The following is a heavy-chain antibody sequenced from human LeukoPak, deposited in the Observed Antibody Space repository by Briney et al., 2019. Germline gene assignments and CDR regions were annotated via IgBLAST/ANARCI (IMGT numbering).Heavy chain of an antibody. V-gene: IGHV1-46*04. CDR3: ARDTPYYGSGLDYGGNFDY. CDR2: INPSGGTT. CDR1: GYTFTNYH. D-gene: IGHD3-10*01. Sequence: ASVKVSCKVSGYTFTNYHAHWVRQAPGQGLEWMGIINPSGGTTTYAQKLQGRVTMTRDTSTTTVYMELSSLTSEDTAVYYCARDTPYYGSGLDYGGNFDYWGQGTLVTVSS. J-gene: IGHJ4*02.